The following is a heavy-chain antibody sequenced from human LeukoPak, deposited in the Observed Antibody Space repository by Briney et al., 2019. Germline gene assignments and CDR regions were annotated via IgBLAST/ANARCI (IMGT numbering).Heavy chain of an antibody. CDR1: GFTFSNYA. D-gene: IGHD3-16*01. V-gene: IGHV3-11*04. J-gene: IGHJ6*03. CDR3: ARPNVHMDV. CDR2: ISVSGATI. Sequence: GGSLRLSCAASGFTFSNYAMSWVRQTPGKGVDWVSGISVSGATIYYAASVKGRFTISRDNAKNSLYLQMNSLRAEDTAVYYCARPNVHMDVWGKGTTVTVSS.